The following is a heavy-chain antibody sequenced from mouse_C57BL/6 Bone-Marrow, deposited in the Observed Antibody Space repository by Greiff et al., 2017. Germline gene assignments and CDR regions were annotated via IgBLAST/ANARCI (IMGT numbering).Heavy chain of an antibody. V-gene: IGHV1-52*01. CDR1: GYTFTSYW. D-gene: IGHD1-1*02. CDR3: ARTGGYCWYFDV. CDR2: IDPSDSET. J-gene: IGHJ1*03. Sequence: QVQLQQPGAELVRPGSSVKLSCKASGYTFTSYWMHWVKQRPIQGLEWIGNIDPSDSETHYNQKFKDKATLTVDKSSSTAYMQLSSLTSADSAVYYCARTGGYCWYFDVWGTGTTVTVSS.